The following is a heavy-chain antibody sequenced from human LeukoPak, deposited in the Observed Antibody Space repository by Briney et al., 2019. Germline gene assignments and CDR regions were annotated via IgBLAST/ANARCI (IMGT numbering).Heavy chain of an antibody. D-gene: IGHD3-10*01. V-gene: IGHV3-30*18. CDR3: AKGWFGFSVIDY. CDR2: ILYDGTNK. CDR1: GFTFSSYA. Sequence: GGSLRLSCAASGFTFSSYAMHWVRQAPGKGLEWVAVILYDGTNKFYADSVKGRFTISRDNSKNTLYLQMNSLRAEDTAVYNCAKGWFGFSVIDYWGQGTLVTVSP. J-gene: IGHJ4*02.